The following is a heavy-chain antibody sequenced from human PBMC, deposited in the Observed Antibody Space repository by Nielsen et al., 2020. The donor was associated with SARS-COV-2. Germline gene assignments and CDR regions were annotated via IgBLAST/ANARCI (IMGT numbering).Heavy chain of an antibody. D-gene: IGHD4-23*01. CDR1: GFSLSTSGMC. CDR3: ARTYYGGNSAFFDY. Sequence: SGPTLVKPTQTLTLTCTFSGFSLSTSGMCVNWIRQPPGKALEWLARIDWDDDKYYSTSLKTRLTISKDTSKNQVVLTMTNMDPVDTATYYCARTYYGGNSAFFDYWGQGTLVTVSS. V-gene: IGHV2-70*11. CDR2: IDWDDDK. J-gene: IGHJ4*02.